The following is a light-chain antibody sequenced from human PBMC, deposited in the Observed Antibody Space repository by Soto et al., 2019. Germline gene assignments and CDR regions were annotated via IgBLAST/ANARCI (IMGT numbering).Light chain of an antibody. Sequence: EIVLTQSPGTLSLSPGESATLSCRASQSVDNNYVAWYPQKPGQAPTLLIHGASYRSAGIPDRFSGSGSGTDFTLTISRLEPEDFAVFHCQQSGNSPYTFGQGTKLEI. CDR1: QSVDNNY. V-gene: IGKV3-20*01. CDR2: GAS. CDR3: QQSGNSPYT. J-gene: IGKJ2*01.